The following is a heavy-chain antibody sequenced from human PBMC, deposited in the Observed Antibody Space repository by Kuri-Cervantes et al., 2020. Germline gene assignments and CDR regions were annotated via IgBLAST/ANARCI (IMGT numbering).Heavy chain of an antibody. CDR3: ATGGGVGDYTNYEGGELAYVYAYHMDV. CDR2: FIPFFSRK. D-gene: IGHD4-11*01. CDR1: GGIFNNYA. V-gene: IGHV1-69*05. J-gene: IGHJ6*03. Sequence: SVKVSCKASGGIFNNYAITWVRRAPGQGLEWMGVFIPFFSRKNYAQRFRGRLAIYTDESTTTVYMEMSSLTSEDTAIYYCATGGGVGDYTNYEGGELAYVYAYHMDVWAKGTTVTVSS.